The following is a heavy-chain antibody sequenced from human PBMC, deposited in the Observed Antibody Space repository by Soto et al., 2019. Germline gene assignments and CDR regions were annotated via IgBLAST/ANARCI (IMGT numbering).Heavy chain of an antibody. CDR3: ASSDTVTGYYYYMDV. D-gene: IGHD4-17*01. V-gene: IGHV4-31*03. Sequence: QVQLQESGPGLVKPSQTLSLTCTVSGGSISSGGYYWSWIRQHPGKGLEWIGYIYYSGSTYYNPSPKSRVTISVDTSKNQFSLKLSSVTAADTAVYYCASSDTVTGYYYYMDVWGKGTTVTVSS. CDR1: GGSISSGGYY. CDR2: IYYSGST. J-gene: IGHJ6*03.